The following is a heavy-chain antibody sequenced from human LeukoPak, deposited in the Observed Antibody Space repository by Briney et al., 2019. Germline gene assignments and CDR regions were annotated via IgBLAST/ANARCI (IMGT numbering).Heavy chain of an antibody. J-gene: IGHJ4*02. V-gene: IGHV3-48*03. CDR3: ARVESSSWEEDFDY. CDR1: GFTFSSYE. CDR2: ISSSGSTI. D-gene: IGHD6-13*01. Sequence: TGGSLRLSCAASGFTFSSYEMNWVRQAPGKGLEWVPYISSSGSTIYYADSVKGRFTISRDNAKNSLYLQMNSLRAEDTAVYYCARVESSSWEEDFDYWGQGTLVTVSS.